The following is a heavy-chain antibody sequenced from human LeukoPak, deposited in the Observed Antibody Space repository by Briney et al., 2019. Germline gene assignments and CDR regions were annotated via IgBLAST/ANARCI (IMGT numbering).Heavy chain of an antibody. CDR2: IYYSGST. CDR3: ARTYSSSWYYQNWFDP. CDR1: GGSISSSSYY. V-gene: IGHV4-39*01. Sequence: SETLSLTCTVSGGSISSSSYYWGWIRQPPGKGLEWIGSIYYSGSTYYNPSLKRRVTISVDTSKNQFSLKLSSVTAADTAVYYCARTYSSSWYYQNWFDPWGQGTLVTVSS. J-gene: IGHJ5*02. D-gene: IGHD6-13*01.